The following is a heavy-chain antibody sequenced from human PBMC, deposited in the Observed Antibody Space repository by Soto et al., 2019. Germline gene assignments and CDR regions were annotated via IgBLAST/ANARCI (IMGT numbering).Heavy chain of an antibody. V-gene: IGHV1-18*01. J-gene: IGHJ6*02. CDR3: ARDWGGFTMVWGVRPYYYYGMDV. Sequence: ASVKVSCKASGYTFTSYGISWVRQAPGQGLEWMGWISAYNGNTNYAQKLQGRVTMTTDTSTSTAYMELRSLRSDDTAVSYCARDWGGFTMVWGVRPYYYYGMDVWGQGITVTVSS. CDR1: GYTFTSYG. D-gene: IGHD3-10*01. CDR2: ISAYNGNT.